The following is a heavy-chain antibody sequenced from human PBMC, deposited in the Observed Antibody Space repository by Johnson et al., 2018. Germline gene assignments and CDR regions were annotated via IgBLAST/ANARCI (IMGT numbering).Heavy chain of an antibody. V-gene: IGHV3-30*04. D-gene: IGHD6-6*01. CDR2: ISYDGSNK. CDR1: GFTFSSYA. Sequence: LVESGGGLVQPGGSLRLSCAASGFTFSSYAMHWVRQAPGKGLEWVAVISYDGSNKYYADSVKGRFTISRDNSKNTLYLQMNSLRAEDTAVYYCAGTSNAFDIWGQGTMVTVSS. J-gene: IGHJ3*02. CDR3: AGTSNAFDI.